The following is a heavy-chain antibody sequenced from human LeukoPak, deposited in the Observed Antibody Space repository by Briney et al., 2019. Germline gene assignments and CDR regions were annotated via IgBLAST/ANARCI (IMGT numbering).Heavy chain of an antibody. CDR1: GFVFSAYR. CDR2: IRTGGDYI. J-gene: IGHJ4*02. D-gene: IGHD3-3*01. Sequence: PGGTLRLSCATSGFVFSAYRMNWVRQAPGKGLEWVSSIRTGGDYIYYADSVQGRFTISRDNAKKSLYLQMNSLRVEDTAVYFCARWDDLLHFDYWGQGVLVTVSS. V-gene: IGHV3-21*01. CDR3: ARWDDLLHFDY.